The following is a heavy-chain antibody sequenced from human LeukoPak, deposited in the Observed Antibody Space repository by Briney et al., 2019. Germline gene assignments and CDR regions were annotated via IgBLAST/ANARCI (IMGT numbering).Heavy chain of an antibody. CDR3: ARGYSYGYDFHY. CDR2: TYYRSKWYN. Sequence: SQTLSLTCAISGDSVSSNSAAWDWIRQSPSRGLEWLGRTYYRSKWYNDYAVSVKSRVTLKPDTSKNQFSLQLNSVTPEDTAVYYWARGYSYGYDFHYWGQGTLVTVSS. D-gene: IGHD5-18*01. J-gene: IGHJ4*02. CDR1: GDSVSSNSAA. V-gene: IGHV6-1*01.